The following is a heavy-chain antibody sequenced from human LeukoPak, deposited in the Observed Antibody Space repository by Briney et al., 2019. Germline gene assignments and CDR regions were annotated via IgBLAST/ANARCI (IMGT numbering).Heavy chain of an antibody. V-gene: IGHV4-59*01. Sequence: SETLSLTCTVSGGSISSYYWSWIRLPPGKGLEWIGYIYYSGSTNYNPSLRSRVTISVDTSKNQFSLKLSSVTAADTAVYYCARSSESYDSSGYYSYYFDYWGQGTLVTVSS. CDR1: GGSISSYY. D-gene: IGHD3-22*01. CDR2: IYYSGST. J-gene: IGHJ4*02. CDR3: ARSSESYDSSGYYSYYFDY.